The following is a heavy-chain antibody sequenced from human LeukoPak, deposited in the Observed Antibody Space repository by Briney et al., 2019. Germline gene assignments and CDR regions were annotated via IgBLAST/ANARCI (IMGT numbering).Heavy chain of an antibody. D-gene: IGHD2-15*01. J-gene: IGHJ4*02. CDR3: AREPFCSGGSCYSDY. CDR1: GGTFSSYA. V-gene: IGHV1-69*13. Sequence: ASVKVSCKASGGTFSSYAISWVRQAPGQGLEWMGGIIPIFGTANYAQKFQGRVTITADDSTSTAYMELSSLRSEDTAVYYCAREPFCSGGSCYSDYWGQGTLVTVSS. CDR2: IIPIFGTA.